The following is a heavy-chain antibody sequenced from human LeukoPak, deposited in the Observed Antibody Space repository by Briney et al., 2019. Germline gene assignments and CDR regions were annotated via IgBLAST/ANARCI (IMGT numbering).Heavy chain of an antibody. CDR1: GFTFSSYW. CDR3: GRDPNGDYLGAFDF. D-gene: IGHD4-17*01. CDR2: IKQDGSEK. J-gene: IGHJ3*01. V-gene: IGHV3-7*03. Sequence: GGSLRLSCAASGFTFSSYWMSWVRQAPGKGLEWVANIKQDGSEKYYVDSVKGRFTISRDNAKNTVYLQMNSLRAEDTAVYYCGRDPNGDYLGAFDFWGQGTMVSVSS.